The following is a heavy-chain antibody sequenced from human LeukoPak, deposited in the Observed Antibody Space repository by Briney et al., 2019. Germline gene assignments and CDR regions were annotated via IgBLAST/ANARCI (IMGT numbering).Heavy chain of an antibody. J-gene: IGHJ1*01. V-gene: IGHV3-30*02. Sequence: GGSLRLSCAASGFTFSNYGMHWARQAPGKGLEWVAFIRFDGSDHSYADSVKGRFTISRDNAKNSLYLQMTSLRAEDTAVYYCARDLRGYPYWGQGTLVTVSS. D-gene: IGHD3-22*01. CDR1: GFTFSNYG. CDR2: IRFDGSDH. CDR3: ARDLRGYPY.